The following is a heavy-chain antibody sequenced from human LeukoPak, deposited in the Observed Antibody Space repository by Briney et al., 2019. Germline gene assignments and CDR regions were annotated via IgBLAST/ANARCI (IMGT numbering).Heavy chain of an antibody. CDR1: GYTFTGYY. Sequence: GASVKVSCKASGYTFTGYYMHWVRQAPGQGLEWMGWINPNSGGTNYAQKFQGRVTMTRDTSISTAYMELSSLRSEDTAVYYCARAYCGGDCSYHYYYGMDVWGQGTTVTVSS. D-gene: IGHD2-21*02. CDR2: INPNSGGT. V-gene: IGHV1-2*02. J-gene: IGHJ6*02. CDR3: ARAYCGGDCSYHYYYGMDV.